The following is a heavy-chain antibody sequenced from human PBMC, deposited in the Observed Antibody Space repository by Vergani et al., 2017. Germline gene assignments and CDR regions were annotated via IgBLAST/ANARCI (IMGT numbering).Heavy chain of an antibody. D-gene: IGHD6-19*01. CDR3: ARHSTVEWLVKLGWIDP. V-gene: IGHV4-39*01. CDR2: IYYSGST. CDR1: GPSISSSNYY. J-gene: IGHJ5*02. Sequence: QLQLQESGPGLVKPSATLSLTCSVSGPSISSSNYYWGWIRQPPGKGLEWIASIYYSGSTYYNPSLKSRFTISVDTSKNQFSLKLSSVTAADTAVYFWARHSTVEWLVKLGWIDPWGQGILVTVSS.